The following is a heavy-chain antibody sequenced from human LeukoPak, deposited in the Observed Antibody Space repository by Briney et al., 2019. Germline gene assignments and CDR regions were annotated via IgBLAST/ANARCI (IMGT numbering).Heavy chain of an antibody. Sequence: SETLSLTCTVSGYSISSGYYWGWIRQPPGKGLEWIGSIYHSGSTYYNPSLKSRVTISVDTSKNQFSLKLSSVTAADTAVYYCARDELTMYGIVGAVGRSWFDPWGQGTLVTVSS. CDR2: IYHSGST. J-gene: IGHJ5*02. CDR3: ARDELTMYGIVGAVGRSWFDP. D-gene: IGHD1-26*01. CDR1: GYSISSGYY. V-gene: IGHV4-38-2*02.